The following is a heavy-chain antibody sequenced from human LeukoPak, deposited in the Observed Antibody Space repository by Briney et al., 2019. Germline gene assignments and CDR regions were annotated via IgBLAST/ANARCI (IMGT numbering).Heavy chain of an antibody. CDR3: AKGGYVDFRSWFDP. CDR2: IRNKANRYTT. CDR1: GFTFSDHH. J-gene: IGHJ5*02. Sequence: GGSLRLSCAASGFTFSDHHMDWVRQAPGEGLEWVARIRNKANRYTTEYAASVKGRFTISRDNSKNTLYLQMNSLRAEDTAVYYCAKGGYVDFRSWFDPWGQGTLVTVSS. D-gene: IGHD3-16*01. V-gene: IGHV3-72*01.